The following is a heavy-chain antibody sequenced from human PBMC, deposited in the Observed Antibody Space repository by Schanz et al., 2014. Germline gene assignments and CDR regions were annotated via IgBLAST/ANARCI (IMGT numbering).Heavy chain of an antibody. V-gene: IGHV3-33*08. CDR2: IWFDGTNK. Sequence: QVQLVESGGGVVQPGRSLRLSCAASGFNFSSYGMHWVRQAPGKGLEWVAVIWFDGTNKYNADSVKGRFTISRDTSKNTLYLLLNSLRAEDTAVYYCARDQYYFGSGNPFDIWGQGTMVTVSS. D-gene: IGHD3-10*01. CDR3: ARDQYYFGSGNPFDI. CDR1: GFNFSSYG. J-gene: IGHJ3*02.